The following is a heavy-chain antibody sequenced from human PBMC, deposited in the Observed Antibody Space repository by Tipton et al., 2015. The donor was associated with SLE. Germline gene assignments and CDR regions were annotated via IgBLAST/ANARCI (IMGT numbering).Heavy chain of an antibody. CDR1: GGSLSAQY. CDR2: IFYSGNT. Sequence: TLSLTCTVSGGSLSAQYWTCIRQPPGKGLEWIGYIFYSGNTKYNPPLNNRVTISIDTSKNQLSLKLTSVTAADTAVYYCARGSVVADDYWGQGTLVTVSS. J-gene: IGHJ4*01. CDR3: ARGSVVADDY. D-gene: IGHD2-15*01. V-gene: IGHV4-59*11.